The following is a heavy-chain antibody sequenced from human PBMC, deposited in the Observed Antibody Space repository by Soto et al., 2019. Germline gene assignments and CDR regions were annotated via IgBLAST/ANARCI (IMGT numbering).Heavy chain of an antibody. CDR3: ERDRGYCSSTSCRTLTYYYYGMDV. D-gene: IGHD2-2*03. J-gene: IGHJ6*02. CDR1: GFTFSSYA. V-gene: IGHV3-30-3*01. CDR2: ISYDGSNK. Sequence: GGSLRLSCAASGFTFSSYAMHWVRQAPGKGLEWVAVISYDGSNKYYADSVKGRFTISRDNSKNTLYLQMNSLRAEDTAVYYCERDRGYCSSTSCRTLTYYYYGMDVWGQGTTVTVSS.